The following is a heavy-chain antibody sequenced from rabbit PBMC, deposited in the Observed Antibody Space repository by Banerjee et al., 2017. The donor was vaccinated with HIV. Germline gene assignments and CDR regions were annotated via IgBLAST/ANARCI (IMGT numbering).Heavy chain of an antibody. D-gene: IGHD1-1*01. V-gene: IGHV1S45*01. CDR3: ARNTANSLDYFDL. CDR2: IYTGSDST. CDR1: GFTLSSYW. J-gene: IGHJ4*01. Sequence: QEQLVESGGGLVQAGGSLKLSCKASGFTLSSYWICWVRQAPGKGLEWIACIYTGSDSTYYASWAKGRFTISKTSSTTVTLQMTSLTAADTATYFCARNTANSLDYFDLWGPGTLVTVS.